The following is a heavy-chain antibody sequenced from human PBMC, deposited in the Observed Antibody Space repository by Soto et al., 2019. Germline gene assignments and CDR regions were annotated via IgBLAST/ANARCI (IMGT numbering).Heavy chain of an antibody. D-gene: IGHD6-19*01. CDR3: AKDLKQWLVEDYYYGMDV. V-gene: IGHV3-15*01. CDR1: GFTFSNAW. Sequence: EVQLVESGGGLVKPGGSLRLSCAASGFTFSNAWMSWVRQAPGKGLEWVGRIKSKTDGGTTDYAAPVKGRFTISRDDSKNTLYLQMNSLRAEDTAVYYCAKDLKQWLVEDYYYGMDVWGQGTTVTVSS. CDR2: IKSKTDGGTT. J-gene: IGHJ6*02.